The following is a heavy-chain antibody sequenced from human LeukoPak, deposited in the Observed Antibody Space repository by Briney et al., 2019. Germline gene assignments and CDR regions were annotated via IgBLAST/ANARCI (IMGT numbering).Heavy chain of an antibody. CDR1: GGSFSGYY. CDR2: INHSGST. CDR3: ARVRYFDWSGTYGMDV. D-gene: IGHD3-9*01. Sequence: SETLSLTCAVYGGSFSGYYWSWIRQPPGKGLEWIGEINHSGSTNYNPSLKSRVTISVDTSKNQFSLKLGSVTAADTAVYYCARVRYFDWSGTYGMDVWGQGTTVTVSS. J-gene: IGHJ6*02. V-gene: IGHV4-34*01.